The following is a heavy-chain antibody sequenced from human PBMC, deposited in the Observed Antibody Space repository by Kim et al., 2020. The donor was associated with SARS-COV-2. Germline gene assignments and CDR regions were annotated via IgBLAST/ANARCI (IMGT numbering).Heavy chain of an antibody. Sequence: GGSLRLSCAASGFTFSSYGMHWVRQAPGKGLEWVAVISYDGINKYYADSVKGRFTISRDNSKNTLYLQMNSLRAEDTAVYYCAKASSDYGGNGYWGQGTLVTVSS. CDR2: ISYDGINK. J-gene: IGHJ4*02. CDR3: AKASSDYGGNGY. D-gene: IGHD4-17*01. CDR1: GFTFSSYG. V-gene: IGHV3-30*18.